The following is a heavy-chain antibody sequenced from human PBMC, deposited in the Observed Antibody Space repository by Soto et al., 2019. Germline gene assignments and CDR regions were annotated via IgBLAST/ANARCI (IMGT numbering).Heavy chain of an antibody. Sequence: GGSLRLSCAASGFTFSSYAMSWVRQAPGKGLEWVSAISGSGGSTYYADSVKGRFTISGDNSKNTLYLQMNSLRAEDTAVYYCAKVVYDFWSGYYPLDYWGQGTLVNVSS. CDR2: ISGSGGST. V-gene: IGHV3-23*01. D-gene: IGHD3-3*01. CDR1: GFTFSSYA. J-gene: IGHJ4*02. CDR3: AKVVYDFWSGYYPLDY.